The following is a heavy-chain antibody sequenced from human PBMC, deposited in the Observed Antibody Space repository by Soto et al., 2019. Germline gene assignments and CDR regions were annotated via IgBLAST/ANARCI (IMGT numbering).Heavy chain of an antibody. J-gene: IGHJ3*02. Sequence: EVQLLESGGGLVQPGGSLRLSCAASGFTFSSYAMSWVRQAPGKGLEWVSAISGSGGSTYYADSVKGRFTISRDNSKNTLYLQMNSLGAEDTAVYYCAKDRSGSSYYDFWSGYYMAVCDAFDIWGQGTMVTVSS. CDR1: GFTFSSYA. CDR2: ISGSGGST. D-gene: IGHD3-3*01. V-gene: IGHV3-23*01. CDR3: AKDRSGSSYYDFWSGYYMAVCDAFDI.